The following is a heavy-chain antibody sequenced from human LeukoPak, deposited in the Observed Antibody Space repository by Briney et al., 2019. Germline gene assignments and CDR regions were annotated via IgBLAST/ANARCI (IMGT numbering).Heavy chain of an antibody. V-gene: IGHV3-49*04. CDR2: IRSKAYGGTT. CDR3: TRHLRGIYCGGDCFDAFDI. Sequence: GGTLRLSCTASELPFVDYAMSWVRQAPGKGLEWVGFIRSKAYGGTTEYAASVKGRFTISRDDSKSIAYLQMNSLKTEDTAVYYCTRHLRGIYCGGDCFDAFDIWGQGTMVTVSS. D-gene: IGHD2-21*02. J-gene: IGHJ3*02. CDR1: ELPFVDYA.